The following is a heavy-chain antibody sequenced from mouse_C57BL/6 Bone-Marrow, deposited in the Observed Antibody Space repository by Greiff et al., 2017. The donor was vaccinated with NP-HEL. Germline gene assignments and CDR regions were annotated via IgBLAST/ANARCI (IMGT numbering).Heavy chain of an antibody. CDR3: VRDYGSSYVYFDV. CDR2: ISYSGST. D-gene: IGHD1-1*01. Sequence: VQLKESGPGLAKPSQTLSLTCSVTGYSITSDYWNWIRKFPGNKLEYMGYISYSGSTYYNPSLKSRISITRDTSKNQYYLQLNSVTTEDTATYYCVRDYGSSYVYFDVWGTGTTVTVSS. V-gene: IGHV3-8*01. J-gene: IGHJ1*03. CDR1: GYSITSDY.